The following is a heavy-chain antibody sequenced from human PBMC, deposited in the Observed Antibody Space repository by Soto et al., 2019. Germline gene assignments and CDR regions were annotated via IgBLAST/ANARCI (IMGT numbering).Heavy chain of an antibody. D-gene: IGHD6-19*01. CDR2: ISGSGGST. Sequence: GGSLRLSCAVYGFSFSSYGMSWVRQAPGKGLEWVSAISGSGGSTYYADSVKGRFTISRDNSKNTLYLQMNSLRAEDTAVYYCAKSQSGWYSFDYWGQGTLGTVSS. CDR3: AKSQSGWYSFDY. CDR1: GFSFSSYG. V-gene: IGHV3-23*01. J-gene: IGHJ4*02.